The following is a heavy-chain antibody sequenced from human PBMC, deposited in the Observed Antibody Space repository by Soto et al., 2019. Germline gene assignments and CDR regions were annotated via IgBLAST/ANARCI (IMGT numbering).Heavy chain of an antibody. J-gene: IGHJ4*02. V-gene: IGHV1-18*01. CDR2: ISDYNGNT. CDR1: GYTFASYA. CDR3: ARDPPPPDY. Sequence: QVQLVQSGAEVKKPGASVKVSCKASGYTFASYAISWMRQAPGQGLEWMGWISDYNGNTNYAQKLQGRVTMTTDTSTSTAYTELRSLRSDDTAVYYCARDPPPPDYWGQGTLVTVSS.